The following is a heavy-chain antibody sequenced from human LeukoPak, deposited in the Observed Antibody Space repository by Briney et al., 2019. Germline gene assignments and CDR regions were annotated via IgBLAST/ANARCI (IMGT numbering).Heavy chain of an antibody. CDR3: ARDFGEGYSSSWSTEPA. V-gene: IGHV3-53*01. J-gene: IGHJ5*02. D-gene: IGHD6-13*01. Sequence: GGSPRLSCAAFGFTVSSNYMSWVRQAQGKVLEWVSVIYSGGSTYYADSVKGRFTISRDNSKNTLYLQMNSLRAEDTAVYYCARDFGEGYSSSWSTEPAWGQGTLVTVSS. CDR2: IYSGGST. CDR1: GFTVSSNY.